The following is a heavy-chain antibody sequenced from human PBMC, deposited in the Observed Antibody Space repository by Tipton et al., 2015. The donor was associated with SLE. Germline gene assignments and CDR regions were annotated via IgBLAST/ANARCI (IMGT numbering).Heavy chain of an antibody. Sequence: TPSLTCAVSGGSISSSNWWSWVRQPPGKGLEWIGEIYHSGSTNYNPSLKSRVTISVDKSKNQFSLKLSSVTAADTAVYYCARARSLITGTTGGTFDYWGQGTLVTVSS. D-gene: IGHD1-20*01. J-gene: IGHJ4*02. CDR2: IYHSGST. CDR1: GGSISSSNW. V-gene: IGHV4-4*02. CDR3: ARARSLITGTTGGTFDY.